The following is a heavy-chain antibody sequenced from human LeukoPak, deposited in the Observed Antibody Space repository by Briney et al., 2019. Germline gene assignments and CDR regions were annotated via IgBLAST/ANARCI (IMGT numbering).Heavy chain of an antibody. J-gene: IGHJ4*02. CDR2: TGSSGNTI. CDR1: GFTFSTYS. D-gene: IGHD1-26*01. Sequence: GGSLRLSCAASGFTFSTYSMNWVRQAPGKGLEWVSYTGSSGNTIYYADSVKGRFTISRDNAKNSLYLQMNSLRAEDTAVYYCARALVGPQGSAFDYWGQGTLVTVSS. V-gene: IGHV3-48*04. CDR3: ARALVGPQGSAFDY.